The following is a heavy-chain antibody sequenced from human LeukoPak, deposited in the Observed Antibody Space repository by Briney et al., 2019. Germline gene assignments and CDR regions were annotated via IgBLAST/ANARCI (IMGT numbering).Heavy chain of an antibody. CDR3: ARGYYDSAVTFEP. V-gene: IGHV4-59*01. D-gene: IGHD3-22*01. Sequence: PSETLSLTCTVSGGSISSYYWSWIRQPAGKGLEWIGFIYYSGSTNYNPSLKSRVTISVDTSKNQFSLKLSSVTAADTAVYYCARGYYDSAVTFEPWGQRTLVTVSS. CDR1: GGSISSYY. J-gene: IGHJ5*02. CDR2: IYYSGST.